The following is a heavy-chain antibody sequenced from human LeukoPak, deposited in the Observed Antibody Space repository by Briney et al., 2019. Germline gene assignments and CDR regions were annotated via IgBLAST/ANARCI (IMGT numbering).Heavy chain of an antibody. CDR1: RFTFSSYS. CDR2: ISSSSSYI. CDR3: AREGRWLQFYYYYYYMDV. V-gene: IGHV3-21*01. J-gene: IGHJ6*03. D-gene: IGHD5-24*01. Sequence: PGGSLRLSCAASRFTFSSYSMNWVRQAPGKGLEWVSSISSSSSYIYYADSVKGRFTISRDNAKNSLYLQMDSLRAEDTAVYYCAREGRWLQFYYYYYYMDVWGKGTTVTVSS.